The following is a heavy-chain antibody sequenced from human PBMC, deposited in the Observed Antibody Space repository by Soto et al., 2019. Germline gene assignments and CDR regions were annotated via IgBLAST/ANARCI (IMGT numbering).Heavy chain of an antibody. CDR1: GGSISSYY. CDR2: IYYSGST. J-gene: IGHJ6*03. CDR3: AREGADYDFWSGYPQRDYYYYMDV. V-gene: IGHV4-59*01. D-gene: IGHD3-3*01. Sequence: SETLSLTCTVSGGSISSYYWSWIRQPPGKGLEWIGYIYYSGSTNYNPSLKSRVTISVDTSKNQFSLKLSSVTAADTAVYYCAREGADYDFWSGYPQRDYYYYMDVWGKGTTVT.